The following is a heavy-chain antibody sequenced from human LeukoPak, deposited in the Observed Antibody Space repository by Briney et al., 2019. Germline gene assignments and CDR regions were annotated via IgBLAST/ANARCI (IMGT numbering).Heavy chain of an antibody. J-gene: IGHJ6*03. CDR2: FSGSGGRT. Sequence: PGGSLRLSWAASGFTFSSYGMSWVRQAPGKGLEWISSFSGSGGRTYYADSVKGRFTISRDNAKNSLYLQMNSLRAEDTAVYYCARELAIAVAWYYYYYMDVWGKGTTVTVSS. CDR1: GFTFSSYG. D-gene: IGHD6-19*01. V-gene: IGHV3-23*01. CDR3: ARELAIAVAWYYYYYMDV.